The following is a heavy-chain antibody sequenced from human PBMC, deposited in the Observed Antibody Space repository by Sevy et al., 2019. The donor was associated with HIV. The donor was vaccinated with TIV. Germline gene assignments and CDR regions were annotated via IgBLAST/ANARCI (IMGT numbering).Heavy chain of an antibody. CDR1: GYTFTSYG. D-gene: IGHD2-15*01. CDR2: ISAYNGNT. J-gene: IGHJ4*02. Sequence: ASVKVSCKASGYTFTSYGISWVRQAPGQGLEWMGWISAYNGNTNYVQKLQGRVTMTTDTSTSTAYMELRSLRSDDTAVYYCARERVYCSGGSCYRDFLDYWGQGTLVTVSS. CDR3: ARERVYCSGGSCYRDFLDY. V-gene: IGHV1-18*01.